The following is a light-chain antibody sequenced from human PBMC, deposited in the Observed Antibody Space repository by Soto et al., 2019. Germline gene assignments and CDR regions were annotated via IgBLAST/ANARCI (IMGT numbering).Light chain of an antibody. J-gene: IGKJ4*01. CDR3: QQTDSAPPT. V-gene: IGKV1-39*01. Sequence: DIQMTQSPSSLSASVGDRVTITCRASLNIGTYLNWYQQKAGQAPKLLIYAASSLQSGVPSSFSGSGSGTDFTLTITSLQAEDFATYYCQQTDSAPPTFGGGTKVEI. CDR2: AAS. CDR1: LNIGTY.